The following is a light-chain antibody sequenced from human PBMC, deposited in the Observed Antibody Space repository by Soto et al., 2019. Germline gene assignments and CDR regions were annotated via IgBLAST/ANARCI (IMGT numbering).Light chain of an antibody. V-gene: IGLV2-8*01. CDR3: GSFAGGNNLL. CDR1: SSDVGGYNF. CDR2: EVS. J-gene: IGLJ2*01. Sequence: QSALTQPPSASGSPGQSVTISCTGTSSDVGGYNFVSWYQQHPGKAPKLLIYEVSKRPSGVPDRFSGSKSDNTASLTVSGLQAEDEDDYARGSFAGGNNLLFGGGTKLTVL.